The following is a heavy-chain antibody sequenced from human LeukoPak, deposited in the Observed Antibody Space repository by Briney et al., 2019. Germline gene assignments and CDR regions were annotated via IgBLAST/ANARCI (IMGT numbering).Heavy chain of an antibody. J-gene: IGHJ4*02. CDR2: ISYDGSNK. Sequence: GGSLRLSCAASGFTFSSYAMHWVRRAPGKGLEWVAVISYDGSNKYYADSVKGRFTISRDNSKNTLYLQMNSLRAEDTAVYYCARVGDSGTMEFDYWGQGTLVTVSS. V-gene: IGHV3-30-3*01. D-gene: IGHD6-13*01. CDR3: ARVGDSGTMEFDY. CDR1: GFTFSSYA.